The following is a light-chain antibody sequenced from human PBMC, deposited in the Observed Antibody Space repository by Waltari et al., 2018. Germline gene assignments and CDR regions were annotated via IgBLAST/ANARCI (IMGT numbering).Light chain of an antibody. CDR3: CSYTSNSFSYV. CDR2: EFS. J-gene: IGLJ1*01. V-gene: IGLV2-14*01. Sequence: QSALTQPASVSGSPGQSIAISCTGTSSDVGVHNSVSWYQQHPGKAPKLMILEFSNRPQGVSNRFSGSKSGNTASLTISGLQAEDEADYYCCSYTSNSFSYVFGTGTKVTVL. CDR1: SSDVGVHNS.